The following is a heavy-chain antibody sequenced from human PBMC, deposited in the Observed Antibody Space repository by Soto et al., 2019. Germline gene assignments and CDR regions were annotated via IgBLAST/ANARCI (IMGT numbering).Heavy chain of an antibody. J-gene: IGHJ5*02. CDR2: IIPIFGTA. V-gene: IGHV1-69*06. D-gene: IGHD3-3*01. CDR1: GGTFSSYA. CDR3: AREGTVWSGYPQLLNWFDP. Sequence: QVQLVQSGAEVKKPGSSVKVSCKASGGTFSSYAISWVRQAPGQGLEWMGGIIPIFGTANYAQKFQGRVTITADKSTSTAYMELSSLRSEDTAVYYCAREGTVWSGYPQLLNWFDPWGQGTLVTDSS.